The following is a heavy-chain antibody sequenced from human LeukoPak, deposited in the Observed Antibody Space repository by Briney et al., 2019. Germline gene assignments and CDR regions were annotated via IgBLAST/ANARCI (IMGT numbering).Heavy chain of an antibody. CDR3: AKLGYDSSGPADY. CDR1: GFIFSSCD. CDR2: MSYDGSNK. D-gene: IGHD3-22*01. V-gene: IGHV3-30*18. Sequence: PGGSLRLSCAASGFIFSSCDMHWVRQAPGKGLEWVAVMSYDGSNKYYADSVKGRFTISRDNSKNTLYLQINSLRAEGTAVYYCAKLGYDSSGPADYWGQGALVTVSS. J-gene: IGHJ4*02.